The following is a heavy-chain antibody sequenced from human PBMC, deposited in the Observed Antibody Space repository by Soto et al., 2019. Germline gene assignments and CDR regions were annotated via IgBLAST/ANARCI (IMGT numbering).Heavy chain of an antibody. CDR1: GGSLSGYY. D-gene: IGHD3-22*01. CDR3: ARWDSGDAHDSNADAFDI. J-gene: IGHJ3*02. Sequence: LSLTCSVYGGSLSGYYWSWIRQPPGKGLEWIGEIDHSGRTKYSPSLKSRVTMSVDTSKNQFSLKLSSVTAADTAVYYCARWDSGDAHDSNADAFDIWGQGTMVTVSS. V-gene: IGHV4-34*01. CDR2: IDHSGRT.